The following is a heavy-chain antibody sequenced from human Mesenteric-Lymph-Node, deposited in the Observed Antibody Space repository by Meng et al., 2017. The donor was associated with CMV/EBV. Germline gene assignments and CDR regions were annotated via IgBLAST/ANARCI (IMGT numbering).Heavy chain of an antibody. Sequence: SVKVSCKASGGTFSSYAISWVRQAPGQGLEWMGGIIPILGIANYAQKFQGRVTITADKSTSTAYMDLRSLRSDDTAVYYCARDPYYDFWGSDSYFGMDVWGQGTTVTVSS. CDR3: ARDPYYDFWGSDSYFGMDV. CDR2: IIPILGIA. J-gene: IGHJ6*02. D-gene: IGHD3-3*01. CDR1: GGTFSSYA. V-gene: IGHV1-69*10.